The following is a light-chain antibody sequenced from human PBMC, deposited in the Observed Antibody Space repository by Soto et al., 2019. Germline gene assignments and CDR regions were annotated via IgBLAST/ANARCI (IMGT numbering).Light chain of an antibody. CDR3: QHYGSSPYT. CDR1: QAVNSRY. Sequence: EIVLTQSPCTLSLSPLERATLSCGASQAVNSRYLAWYQQKVGQAPRLLIYGASRRASGIPERFSGSGSGTHFTLTINKMEPEDFAVYYCQHYGSSPYTFGQGTKVDIK. J-gene: IGKJ2*01. CDR2: GAS. V-gene: IGKV3-20*01.